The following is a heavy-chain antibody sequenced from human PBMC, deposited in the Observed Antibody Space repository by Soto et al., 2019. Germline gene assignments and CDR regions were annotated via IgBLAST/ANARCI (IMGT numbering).Heavy chain of an antibody. Sequence: PGGSLRLSCAASGFTFSNAWMSWVRQAPGKGLEWVGRIKSKTDGGTTDYAAPVKGRFTISRDDSKNTLYLQMNSLKTEDTAVYYCTTVNLFGYCTNGVCYTFDYWGQGTLVTVSS. V-gene: IGHV3-15*01. J-gene: IGHJ4*02. CDR3: TTVNLFGYCTNGVCYTFDY. CDR1: GFTFSNAW. D-gene: IGHD2-8*01. CDR2: IKSKTDGGTT.